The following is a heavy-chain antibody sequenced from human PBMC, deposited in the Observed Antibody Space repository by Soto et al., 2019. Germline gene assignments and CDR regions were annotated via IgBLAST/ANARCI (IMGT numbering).Heavy chain of an antibody. CDR2: ISSSSSYI. V-gene: IGHV3-21*01. CDR3: ARNGLRYCSSTSCYVHY. D-gene: IGHD2-2*01. Sequence: GGSLRLSCAASGFTFSSYSMNWVRQAPGKGLEWVSSISSSSSYIYYADSVKGRFTISRDNAKNSLYLQMNSLRAEDTAVYYCARNGLRYCSSTSCYVHYWGQGTLVTVSS. J-gene: IGHJ4*02. CDR1: GFTFSSYS.